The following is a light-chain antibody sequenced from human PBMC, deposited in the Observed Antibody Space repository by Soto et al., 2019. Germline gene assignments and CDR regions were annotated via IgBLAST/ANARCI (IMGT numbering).Light chain of an antibody. V-gene: IGKV1-39*01. CDR1: QSIGTY. CDR2: AAS. CDR3: QESHST. Sequence: DAQMTQSPSSLSASVGDSVTITCRASQSIGTYLDWYQHKPGKAPKILIYAASSLQSGVPSRFRGSGSGTDFTRHISSLQPEDFATYYCQESHSTFGQGTKLEIK. J-gene: IGKJ2*01.